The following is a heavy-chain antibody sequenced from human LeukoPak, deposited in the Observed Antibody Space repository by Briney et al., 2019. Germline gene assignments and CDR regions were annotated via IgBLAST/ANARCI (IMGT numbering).Heavy chain of an antibody. CDR3: PRYDYGDCWFDP. D-gene: IGHD4-17*01. J-gene: IGHJ5*02. Sequence: IPSETLSLTCTVSGGSMNNYYWSWIRQAPGKGLEWIGYISDSGSTNYNPSLRSRVTISVDTSKNQFSLKLSSVTAADTALYYCPRYDYGDCWFDPWGQGTLVTVSS. CDR2: ISDSGST. CDR1: GGSMNNYY. V-gene: IGHV4-59*01.